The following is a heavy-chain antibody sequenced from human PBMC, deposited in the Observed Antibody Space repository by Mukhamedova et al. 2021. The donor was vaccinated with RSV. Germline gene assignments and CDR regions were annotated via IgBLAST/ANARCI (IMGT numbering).Heavy chain of an antibody. V-gene: IGHV3-9*01. Sequence: GDMGSADSVRGRFTISRDNAKNSLYLQMSSLRPEDTALYYCVKDSAAGNWYFDLWGRGTLVSVSS. CDR2: GDM. J-gene: IGHJ2*01. CDR3: VKDSAAGNWYFDL. D-gene: IGHD6-19*01.